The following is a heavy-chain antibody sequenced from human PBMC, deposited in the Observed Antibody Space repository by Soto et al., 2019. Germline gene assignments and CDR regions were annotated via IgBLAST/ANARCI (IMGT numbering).Heavy chain of an antibody. CDR1: GLTFSDSY. CDR2: ISSSGSSI. CDR3: ARVRFGEWGYAMDV. J-gene: IGHJ6*02. D-gene: IGHD3-10*01. Sequence: QVQLVESGGGLVKPGGSLRLSCAASGLTFSDSYLNWIRHAPGKGLEWLAYISSSGSSIFYAGSVKGRFTISRDNAKKSLYLHMSSLRAEDTAMYYCARVRFGEWGYAMDVWGQGTTVTVSS. V-gene: IGHV3-11*01.